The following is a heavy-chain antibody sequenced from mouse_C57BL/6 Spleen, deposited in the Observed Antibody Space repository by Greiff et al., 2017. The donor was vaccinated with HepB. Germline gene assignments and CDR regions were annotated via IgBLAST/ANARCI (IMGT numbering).Heavy chain of an antibody. CDR2: INPNNGGT. Sequence: EVQLQQSGPELVKPGASVKISCKASGYTFTDYYMNWVKQSHGKSLEWIGDINPNNGGTSYNQKFKGKATLTVDKSSSTAYMELRSLTSEDSAVYYCARALYYYGSRFDYWGQGTTLTVSS. CDR1: GYTFTDYY. D-gene: IGHD1-1*01. V-gene: IGHV1-26*01. CDR3: ARALYYYGSRFDY. J-gene: IGHJ2*01.